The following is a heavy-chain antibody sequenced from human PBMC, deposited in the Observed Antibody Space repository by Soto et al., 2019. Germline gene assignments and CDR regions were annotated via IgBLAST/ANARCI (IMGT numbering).Heavy chain of an antibody. CDR1: GGLFSSFA. CDR3: GRGGGPYVWFNEF. CDR2: IIPVFGTT. J-gene: IGHJ4*02. D-gene: IGHD3-16*01. V-gene: IGHV1-69*13. Sequence: PGASVKVSCKHSGGLFSSFAISWVRQAPGQGLEWRGGIIPVFGTTNYAEKFQGRVTITADESTNTAYMELSSLTSGDTAMYYGGRGGGPYVWFNEFWGQGTLVTVSS.